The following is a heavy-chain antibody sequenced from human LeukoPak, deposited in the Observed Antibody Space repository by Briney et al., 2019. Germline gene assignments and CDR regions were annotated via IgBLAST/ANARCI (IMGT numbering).Heavy chain of an antibody. CDR2: IRHDGSNI. Sequence: GGSLRLSCVASGFTFSNYAMHWVRQAPGKGLEWVAFIRHDGSNIYYADSVKGRFTISRENSKNTLYLQMMGLRVEDTAIYYCAKLSLGEMAYFDSWGQGILVTVSS. V-gene: IGHV3-30*02. J-gene: IGHJ4*02. CDR3: AKLSLGEMAYFDS. CDR1: GFTFSNYA. D-gene: IGHD2-21*01.